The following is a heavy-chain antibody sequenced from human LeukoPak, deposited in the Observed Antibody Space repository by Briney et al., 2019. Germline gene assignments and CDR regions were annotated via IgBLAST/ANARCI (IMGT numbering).Heavy chain of an antibody. V-gene: IGHV3-48*03. CDR2: ISSSGSTI. CDR3: ARVSRVSSTAFDI. D-gene: IGHD2/OR15-2a*01. J-gene: IGHJ3*02. CDR1: GFTFSSYE. Sequence: GGSLRLSCAASGFTFSSYEMNWVRQAPGKGLEWVSYISSSGSTIYYADSVKGRFTISRDNAKNSLYLQMNSLRAEDTAVYYCARVSRVSSTAFDIWGQGTMVTVSS.